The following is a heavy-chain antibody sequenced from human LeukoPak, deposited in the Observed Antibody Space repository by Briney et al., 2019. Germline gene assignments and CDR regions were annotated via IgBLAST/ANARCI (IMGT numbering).Heavy chain of an antibody. CDR3: ARDSRYWSGGSCLGPARRIMDV. CDR1: GYSFTSYW. CDR2: IYHGNSDT. D-gene: IGHD2-15*01. J-gene: IGHJ6*03. Sequence: GESLKISSKSSGYSFTSYWIGWVRQMPGKDLEWMVMIYHGNSDTRYSPSFQGQVTISADKSISTAYLQWSSLKASDTAMYYCARDSRYWSGGSCLGPARRIMDVWGKGTTVTVSS. V-gene: IGHV5-51*01.